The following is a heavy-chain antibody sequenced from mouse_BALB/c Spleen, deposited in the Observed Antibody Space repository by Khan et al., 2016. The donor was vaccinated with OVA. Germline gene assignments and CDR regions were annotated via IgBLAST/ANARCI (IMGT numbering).Heavy chain of an antibody. CDR2: IWAGGST. V-gene: IGHV2-9*02. J-gene: IGHJ4*01. CDR1: GFSLTSYG. Sequence: VKLLESGPGLVAPSQSLSLTCTVSGFSLTSYGVHWVSQPPGKGLEWLGVIWAGGSTNYNSALMSRLSISKDNSKSQVFLKMNSLQTDDTAMYYCARAKGWDDAMDYWGQGTSVTVSS. D-gene: IGHD4-1*01. CDR3: ARAKGWDDAMDY.